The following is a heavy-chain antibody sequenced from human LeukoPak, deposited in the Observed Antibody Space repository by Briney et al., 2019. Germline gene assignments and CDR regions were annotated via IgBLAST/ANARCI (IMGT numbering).Heavy chain of an antibody. J-gene: IGHJ3*02. CDR3: ARDTRPDYYDSSGYNAFDI. CDR2: ISSSGSTI. Sequence: GGSLRLSCAASGFTFSSYEMNWVRQAPGKGLEWVSYISSSGSTIYYADSVKGRFTISRDNAKNSLYLQMNSLRAEDTAVYYCARDTRPDYYDSSGYNAFDIWGQGTMVTVSS. CDR1: GFTFSSYE. V-gene: IGHV3-48*03. D-gene: IGHD3-22*01.